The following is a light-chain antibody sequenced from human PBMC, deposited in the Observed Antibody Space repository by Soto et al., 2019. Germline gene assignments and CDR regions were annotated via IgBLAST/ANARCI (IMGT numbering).Light chain of an antibody. CDR1: QSITSNF. Sequence: EIALTQSPGTLSLSPVERATLSCRASQSITSNFLAWYQQKPGQAPRLLIYGASTRAAGVPDRFSASGSGTDFTLTITRLEPEDFAVYYCQQYDRSPLMYTFGQGTKLGVK. V-gene: IGKV3-20*01. CDR2: GAS. CDR3: QQYDRSPLMYT. J-gene: IGKJ2*01.